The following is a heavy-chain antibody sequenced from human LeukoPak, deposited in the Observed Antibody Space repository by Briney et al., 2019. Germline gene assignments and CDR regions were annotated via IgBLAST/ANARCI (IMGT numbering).Heavy chain of an antibody. CDR1: GYTFTNYY. V-gene: IGHV1-46*01. J-gene: IGHJ3*02. CDR2: INPSGGST. D-gene: IGHD3-22*01. Sequence: GASVKVSCKASGYTFTNYYIHWVRQAPGQGLEWMGLINPSGGSTSYAQKVQGRVTMTRDMSTSTVYMELSSLRSEDTAIYYCARVGEYYDSSGHADAFDIWGQGTMVTVSS. CDR3: ARVGEYYDSSGHADAFDI.